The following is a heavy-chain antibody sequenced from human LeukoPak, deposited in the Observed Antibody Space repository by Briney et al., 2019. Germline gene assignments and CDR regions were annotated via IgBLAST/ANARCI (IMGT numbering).Heavy chain of an antibody. Sequence: GASVKVSCKASGYTFTSYGISWVRQAPGQGLEWMGWISAYNGNTNYAQKLQGRVTMTTDTSTSTAYMELRSLRSDDTAAYYCARDLEMTRRAVVPAADYWGQGTLVTVSS. CDR1: GYTFTSYG. D-gene: IGHD2-2*01. J-gene: IGHJ4*02. CDR3: ARDLEMTRRAVVPAADY. CDR2: ISAYNGNT. V-gene: IGHV1-18*01.